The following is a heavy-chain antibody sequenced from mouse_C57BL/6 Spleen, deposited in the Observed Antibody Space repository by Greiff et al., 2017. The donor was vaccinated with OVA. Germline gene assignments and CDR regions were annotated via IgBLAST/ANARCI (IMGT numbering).Heavy chain of an antibody. V-gene: IGHV5-17*01. CDR1: GFTFSDYG. CDR3: ARRLEGYAMDY. CDR2: ISSGSSTI. Sequence: EVQRVESGGGLVKPGGSLKLSCAASGFTFSDYGMHWVRQAPEKGLEWVAYISSGSSTIYYADTVKGRFTISRDNAKNTLFLQMTSLRSEDTAMYYCARRLEGYAMDYWGQGTSVTVSS. J-gene: IGHJ4*01.